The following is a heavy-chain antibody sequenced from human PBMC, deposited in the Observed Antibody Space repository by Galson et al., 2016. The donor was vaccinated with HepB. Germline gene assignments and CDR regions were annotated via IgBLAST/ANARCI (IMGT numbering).Heavy chain of an antibody. V-gene: IGHV4-61*01. CDR2: IYYTGST. D-gene: IGHD3-3*01. Sequence: TLSLTCTVSGGSVSSGISYWSWLRQPPGKGLEWIGHIYYTGSTNYNSSLKSRVTISTDRSKNQFSLKLSSVTAADTALYYCARDRRYDFSSGNPRYGMDVGGQGATVIVS. CDR1: GGSVSSGISY. J-gene: IGHJ6*02. CDR3: ARDRRYDFSSGNPRYGMDV.